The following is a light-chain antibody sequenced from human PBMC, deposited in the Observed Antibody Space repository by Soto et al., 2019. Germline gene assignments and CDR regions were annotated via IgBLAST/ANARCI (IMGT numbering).Light chain of an antibody. CDR3: QQYGSSPRMYT. CDR2: GAS. V-gene: IGKV3-20*01. CDR1: QSVSSSY. J-gene: IGKJ2*01. Sequence: ESVLTQSPGTLSLSPGERATLSCRASQSVSSSYLAWYQQKPGQAPRLLIYGASSRATGIPDRFSGSGSGTGFTLTISRLEPEDFAVYYCQQYGSSPRMYTFGQGNKLEIK.